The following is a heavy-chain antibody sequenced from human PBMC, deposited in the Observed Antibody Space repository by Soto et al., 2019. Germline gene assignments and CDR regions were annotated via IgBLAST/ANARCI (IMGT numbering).Heavy chain of an antibody. J-gene: IGHJ5*02. D-gene: IGHD3-16*01. Sequence: GGSPRLSFAASGFSLSDHGVNWVRQAPGKGLEWISSVNRGASSLYYAESVKGRFTMSRDDAKNSVYLQMNSLRDEDTAVYYCARQINWRDGGAWGQGTLVTVSS. CDR3: ARQINWRDGGA. V-gene: IGHV3-48*02. CDR2: VNRGASSL. CDR1: GFSLSDHG.